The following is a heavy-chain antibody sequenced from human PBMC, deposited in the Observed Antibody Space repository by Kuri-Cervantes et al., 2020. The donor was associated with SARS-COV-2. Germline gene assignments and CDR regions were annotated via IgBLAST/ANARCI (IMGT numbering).Heavy chain of an antibody. CDR1: GFSLSTSGVG. V-gene: IGHV2-5*05. D-gene: IGHD4-17*01. CDR2: IYWDDDK. Sequence: SGPTLVKPTQTFTLTCTFSGFSLSTSGVGVGWIRQPPGKAMEWLALIYWDDDKRYGPSLKSRLNITKDTSKNQVVLTMTNMDPVDTATYYCAQVTTQEFDYWGQGTLVTVSS. J-gene: IGHJ4*02. CDR3: AQVTTQEFDY.